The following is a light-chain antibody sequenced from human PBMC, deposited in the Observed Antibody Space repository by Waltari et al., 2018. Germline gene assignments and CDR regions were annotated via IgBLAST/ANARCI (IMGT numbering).Light chain of an antibody. Sequence: QSVLTQPPSVSGAPGPRVTIPFTGSSSNTGAGYYVHCFPQLPVTAPKLLIYGNNNRPSGVPDLFSGSKSGTSASLAISGLQAEDEADYHCQSYDSSLSGAWVFGGGTKLTVL. CDR1: SSNTGAGYY. CDR2: GNN. CDR3: QSYDSSLSGAWV. V-gene: IGLV1-40*01. J-gene: IGLJ3*02.